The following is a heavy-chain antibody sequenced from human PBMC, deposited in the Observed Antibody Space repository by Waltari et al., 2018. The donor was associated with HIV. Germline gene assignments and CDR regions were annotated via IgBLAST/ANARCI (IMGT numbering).Heavy chain of an antibody. Sequence: QVQLQESGPGLVKPSETLSLTCAVAGYSISSGYYWGWLRQPPGQGLEWIGRIYHSGTTYYNPSLKSRVTISIDTSKNQVSLKLSSVTAADTAVYYCARDQVGATYFDYWGQGTLVTVSS. D-gene: IGHD1-26*01. V-gene: IGHV4-38-2*02. J-gene: IGHJ4*02. CDR1: GYSISSGYY. CDR3: ARDQVGATYFDY. CDR2: IYHSGTT.